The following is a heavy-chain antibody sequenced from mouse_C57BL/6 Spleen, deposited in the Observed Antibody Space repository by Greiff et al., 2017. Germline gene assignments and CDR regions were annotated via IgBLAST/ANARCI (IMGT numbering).Heavy chain of an antibody. CDR3: ASGPLYYGCSCFDY. D-gene: IGHD1-1*01. Sequence: EVKLMESGGGLVKPGGSLKLSCAASGFTFSSYAMSWVRQTPEKRLEWVATISDGGSYTYYPDNVKGRFTISRDNAKNNLYLQMSHLKSEDTAMYYCASGPLYYGCSCFDYWGQGTTLTVSS. V-gene: IGHV5-4*03. J-gene: IGHJ2*01. CDR1: GFTFSSYA. CDR2: ISDGGSYT.